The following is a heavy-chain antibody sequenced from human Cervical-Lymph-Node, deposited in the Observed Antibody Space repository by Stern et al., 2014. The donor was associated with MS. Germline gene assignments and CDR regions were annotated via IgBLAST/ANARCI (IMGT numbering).Heavy chain of an antibody. V-gene: IGHV5-51*01. CDR1: GYSFTNYW. CDR3: ARILAATYYGVDV. D-gene: IGHD2-15*01. J-gene: IGHJ6*02. CDR2: IYPRDSET. Sequence: VQLVQSGAEEKKPGESLTISCKTSGYSFTNYWIGWVRQTPGKGLEWMGIIYPRDSETSYNPSFQGHGPISPEKSPTTAYVQWHSLQASDTAIYYCARILAATYYGVDVWGQGTTVTVSS.